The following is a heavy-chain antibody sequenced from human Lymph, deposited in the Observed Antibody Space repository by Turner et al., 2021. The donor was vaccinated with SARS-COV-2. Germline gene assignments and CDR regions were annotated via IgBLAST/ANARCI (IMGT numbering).Heavy chain of an antibody. CDR3: ARSRDLQSMIRGVDPFDY. V-gene: IGHV1-2*02. CDR1: CYTFTGYY. Sequence: QVQLVQSGAEVKKPGASVQVSCNASCYTFTGYYMHWVRQAPGQGLEWMGWINPNSGGTNYPQKFQGRVTMTRDTSISRAYMERSRLRSDDTAVYYCARSRDLQSMIRGVDPFDYWGQGTLVTVSS. D-gene: IGHD3-10*01. CDR2: INPNSGGT. J-gene: IGHJ4*02.